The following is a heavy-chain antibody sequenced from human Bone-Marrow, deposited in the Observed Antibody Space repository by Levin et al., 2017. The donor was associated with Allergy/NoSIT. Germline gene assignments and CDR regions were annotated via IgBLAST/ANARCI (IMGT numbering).Heavy chain of an antibody. D-gene: IGHD3-9*01. CDR3: AKDVARLAAQYYFDY. CDR1: GFTFSGHG. CDR2: IANDGRDK. J-gene: IGHJ4*02. V-gene: IGHV3-30*18. Sequence: GGSLRLSCAASGFTFSGHGMHWVRQAPGKGLEWVAVIANDGRDKKYADPVKGRLTISRDNSKNALYLQMDSLRTEDTAVYYCAKDVARLAAQYYFDYWGQGTLVTVSS.